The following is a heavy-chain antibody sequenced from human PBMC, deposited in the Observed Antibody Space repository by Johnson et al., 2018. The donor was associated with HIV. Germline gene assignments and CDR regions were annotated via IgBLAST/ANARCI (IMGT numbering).Heavy chain of an antibody. Sequence: QVQLVESGGGVVQPGRSLRLACVASGFTFNRYGLHWVRQAPGKGLEWVATTSFDERGKPYTDSVKGRFTISRDNTKNALYLQLNSLRPEDTAVYYCARDGAIAGAATEALDLWGQGTMVTVSS. V-gene: IGHV3-30*04. CDR3: ARDGAIAGAATEALDL. D-gene: IGHD1-26*01. CDR2: TSFDERGK. CDR1: GFTFNRYG. J-gene: IGHJ3*01.